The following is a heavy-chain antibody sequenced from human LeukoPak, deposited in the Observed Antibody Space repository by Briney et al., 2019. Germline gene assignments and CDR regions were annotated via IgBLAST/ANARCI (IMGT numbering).Heavy chain of an antibody. V-gene: IGHV6-1*01. CDR3: ARGGSYDILTGYYYGMDV. Sequence: SQTLSLTSAISGDSVSSNSAAWNWIRQSPSRGLEWLGRTYYRSKWYNDYAVSVKSRITINPDTSKNQFSLQLNSVTPEDTAVYYCARGGSYDILTGYYYGMDVWGKGTTVTVSS. J-gene: IGHJ6*04. D-gene: IGHD3-9*01. CDR1: GDSVSSNSAA. CDR2: TYYRSKWYN.